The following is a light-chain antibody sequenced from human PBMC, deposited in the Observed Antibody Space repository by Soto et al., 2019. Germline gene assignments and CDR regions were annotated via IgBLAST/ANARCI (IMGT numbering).Light chain of an antibody. CDR2: AAS. CDR1: QGSSNY. Sequence: DIQMTQSPSSLSASVGDRVTITCRASQGSSNYLAWYQQKPGKVPKLLIYAASTLQSGVPSRFSGSGSGTDFTLTISSLQPEDVATYYWQNYNIAPFTFGPGTKVDIK. J-gene: IGKJ3*01. V-gene: IGKV1-27*01. CDR3: QNYNIAPFT.